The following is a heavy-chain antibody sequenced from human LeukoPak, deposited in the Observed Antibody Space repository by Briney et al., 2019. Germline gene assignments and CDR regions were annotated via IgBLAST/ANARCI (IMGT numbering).Heavy chain of an antibody. CDR3: AREGSSTLPDAFDI. J-gene: IGHJ3*02. V-gene: IGHV4-59*01. D-gene: IGHD2-2*01. CDR1: GGSISSYY. CDR2: IYYSGST. Sequence: SETLSLTCTVSGGSISSYYWSWIRQPPGKGVEWIGYIYYSGSTNYNPSLKSRVTISVDTSKNQFSLKLSSVTAADTAVYYCAREGSSTLPDAFDIWGQGTMVTVSS.